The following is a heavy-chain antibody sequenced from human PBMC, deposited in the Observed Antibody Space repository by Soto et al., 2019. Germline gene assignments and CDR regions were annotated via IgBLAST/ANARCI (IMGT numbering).Heavy chain of an antibody. CDR2: ISGSGGST. V-gene: IGHV3-23*01. CDR1: GFIFSSYA. D-gene: IGHD4-17*01. CDR3: ARRTVGWYFDL. Sequence: GGSLRLSCAASGFIFSSYAMSWVRQAPGKGLEWISAISGSGGSTYYADSVKGRFTISRDNSKNTLYLQMNSLRAEDTAVYYCARRTVGWYFDLWGRGTLVTVSS. J-gene: IGHJ2*01.